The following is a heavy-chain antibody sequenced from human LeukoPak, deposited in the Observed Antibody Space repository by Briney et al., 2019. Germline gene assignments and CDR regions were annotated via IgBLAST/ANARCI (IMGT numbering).Heavy chain of an antibody. CDR3: ARDSHTELLWFGELSVDAFDI. D-gene: IGHD3-10*01. CDR1: GFTFSSYS. V-gene: IGHV3-21*01. CDR2: ISSSSSYI. J-gene: IGHJ3*02. Sequence: PGGSLRLSCAASGFTFSSYSMNWVRQAPGKGLEWVSSISSSSSYIYYADSVKGRFTISRDNAKNSLYLQMNSLRAEDTAVYYCARDSHTELLWFGELSVDAFDIWGQGTMVTVPS.